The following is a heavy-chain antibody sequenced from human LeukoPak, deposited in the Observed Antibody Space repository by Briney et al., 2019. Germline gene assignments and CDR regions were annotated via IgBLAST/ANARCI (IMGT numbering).Heavy chain of an antibody. J-gene: IGHJ6*03. V-gene: IGHV4-61*02. CDR2: IYSRGGT. D-gene: IGHD3-3*01. CDR1: GGSITSGTYF. Sequence: SETLSLTCTVSGGSITSGTYFWSWIRQPAGKGLEWIGRIYSRGGTSYNPSLTSRVAISVDTSNNQFSLKLSSVTAADTAVYYCARTHYLRFLEDYYYYYLDVWGKGTTVTVSS. CDR3: ARTHYLRFLEDYYYYYLDV.